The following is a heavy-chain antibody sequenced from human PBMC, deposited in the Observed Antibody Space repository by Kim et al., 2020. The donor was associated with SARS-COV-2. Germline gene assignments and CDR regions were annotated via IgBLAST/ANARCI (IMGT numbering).Heavy chain of an antibody. CDR3: AKVVVPAAMMYNWFDP. J-gene: IGHJ5*02. D-gene: IGHD2-2*01. V-gene: IGHV3-30*02. Sequence: SVEGRFTTSRDNTKNPLYLQMNSRIAEDTAVYYCAKVVVPAAMMYNWFDPWGQGTLVTVSS.